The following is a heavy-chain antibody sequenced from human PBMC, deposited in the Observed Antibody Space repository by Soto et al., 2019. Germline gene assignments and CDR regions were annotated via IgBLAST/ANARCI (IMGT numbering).Heavy chain of an antibody. Sequence: QVTLKESGPVLVKPTETLTLTCTVSGFSLSNARMGVSWIRQPPGKALEWLAHIFSNDEKSYSTSLKSRLTISNDTSKSQVVLTMTNMDPVDTATYYCARMGLAYCGGYCYSSYWYFDLWGRGTLVTVSS. CDR1: GFSLSNARMG. CDR2: IFSNDEK. CDR3: ARMGLAYCGGYCYSSYWYFDL. J-gene: IGHJ2*01. D-gene: IGHD2-21*02. V-gene: IGHV2-26*01.